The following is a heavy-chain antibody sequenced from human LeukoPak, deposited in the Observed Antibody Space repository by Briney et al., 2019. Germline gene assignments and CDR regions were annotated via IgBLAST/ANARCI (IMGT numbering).Heavy chain of an antibody. D-gene: IGHD4-17*01. CDR2: IYSGGST. CDR1: GFTVSSNY. Sequence: GSLRLSCAASGFTVSSNYMSWVRQAPGKGLEWVSVIYSGGSTYYADSVKGRFTISRDNSKNTLYLQMNSLRAEDTAVYYCARDENGDYVFDYWGQGTLVTVSS. J-gene: IGHJ4*02. CDR3: ARDENGDYVFDY. V-gene: IGHV3-53*01.